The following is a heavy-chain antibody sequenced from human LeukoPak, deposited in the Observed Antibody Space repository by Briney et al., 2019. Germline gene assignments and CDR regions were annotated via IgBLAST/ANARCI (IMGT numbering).Heavy chain of an antibody. CDR3: ARSLRIGYYYDSSGSLWYFDY. CDR1: GDSMISTNW. CDR2: IYHTGST. J-gene: IGHJ4*02. D-gene: IGHD3-22*01. Sequence: SETLSLTCAVSGDSMISTNWWSWVRQPPGKGLELIGEIYHTGSTNYNPSLQSRVTISIDKSKNQFSLRLSSVTAADTAVYYCARSLRIGYYYDSSGSLWYFDYWGQGTLVTVSS. V-gene: IGHV4-4*02.